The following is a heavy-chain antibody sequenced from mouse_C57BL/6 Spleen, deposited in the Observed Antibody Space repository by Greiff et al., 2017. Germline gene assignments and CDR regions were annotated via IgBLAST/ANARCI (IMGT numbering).Heavy chain of an antibody. Sequence: QVQLQQPGAELVMPGASVKLPCKASGYTFTSYWMHWVKQRPGQGLEWIGEIDPSDSYTNYNQKFKGKSTLTVDKSSSTAYMQLSSLTSEDSAVYYCARVIRDWYFDVWGTGTTVTVAS. CDR2: IDPSDSYT. D-gene: IGHD2-4*01. V-gene: IGHV1-69*01. CDR3: ARVIRDWYFDV. J-gene: IGHJ1*03. CDR1: GYTFTSYW.